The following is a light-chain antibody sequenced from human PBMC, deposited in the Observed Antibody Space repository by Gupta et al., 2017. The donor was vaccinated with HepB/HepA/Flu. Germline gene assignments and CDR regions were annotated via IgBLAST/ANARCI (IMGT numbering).Light chain of an antibody. CDR3: QQTYNIPYT. J-gene: IGKJ2*01. V-gene: IGKV1-39*01. CDR1: QNIGNR. Sequence: DIEMTHSPSSLSASVGDKVTITCRTGQNIGNRLHWYQQKPGKAPRLLIYVASNLQRGVPSRFSGSGFGTDFTLTISSLQPEDFATYSCQQTYNIPYTFGQGTKVEIK. CDR2: VAS.